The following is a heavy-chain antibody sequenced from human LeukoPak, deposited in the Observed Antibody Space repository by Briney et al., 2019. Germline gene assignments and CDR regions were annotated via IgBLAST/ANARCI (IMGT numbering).Heavy chain of an antibody. J-gene: IGHJ5*02. CDR3: ARDQTAARLGSGDL. D-gene: IGHD6-6*01. CDR1: GDSIGSGGYY. V-gene: IGHV4-30-2*01. CDR2: IYHGETT. Sequence: SETLSLTCTVSGDSIGSGGYYWTWIRQPPGKGLEWIGYIYHGETTYYNPSLKSRVTISVDWSKNQFSLRLTSVTAADTAVYYCARDQTAARLGSGDLWGQGTLVTVSS.